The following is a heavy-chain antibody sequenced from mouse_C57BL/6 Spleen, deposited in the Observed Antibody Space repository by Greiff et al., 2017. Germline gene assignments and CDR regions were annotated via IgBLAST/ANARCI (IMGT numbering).Heavy chain of an antibody. D-gene: IGHD2-12*01. Sequence: EVMLVESGGGLVKPGGSLKLSCAASGFTFSDYGLHWVRQAPEKGLEWVAYISSGSSTIYYADTVKGRFTISRDNAKNTLFLQMTSLRSEDTAMYYCARPELPLYYAMDYGGQGTSVTVSS. V-gene: IGHV5-17*01. CDR2: ISSGSSTI. CDR3: ARPELPLYYAMDY. CDR1: GFTFSDYG. J-gene: IGHJ4*01.